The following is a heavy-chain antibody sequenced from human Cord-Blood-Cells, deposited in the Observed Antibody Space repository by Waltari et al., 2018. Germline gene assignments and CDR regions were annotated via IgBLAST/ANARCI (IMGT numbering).Heavy chain of an antibody. J-gene: IGHJ5*02. CDR2: IYTSGST. V-gene: IGHV4-4*07. Sequence: QVQLQESGPGLVKPSETLSLTCTASGGSLSSYYWSWTRQPAGKGLEWIGRIYTSGSTNYNPSLKSRVTMSVDTSKNQFSLKLSSVTAADTAVYYCARDSDSSSWYWFDPWGQGTLVTVSS. D-gene: IGHD6-13*01. CDR1: GGSLSSYY. CDR3: ARDSDSSSWYWFDP.